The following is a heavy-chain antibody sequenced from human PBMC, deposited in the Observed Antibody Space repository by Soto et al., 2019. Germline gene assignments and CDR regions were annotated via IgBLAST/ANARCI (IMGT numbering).Heavy chain of an antibody. CDR2: IMPVLGAT. V-gene: IGHV1-69*01. J-gene: IGHJ4*02. CDR3: ARDADLDS. Sequence: QVQLVQSGAEVKKPGSSVKVSCKTSGGTFSSNPFTWMRQAPGRGLEWMGEIMPVLGATNYAQNFQDRVTITADESTTTVYMELSSLRSEDTAVYYCARDADLDSWGQGPLVTVSS. CDR1: GGTFSSNP.